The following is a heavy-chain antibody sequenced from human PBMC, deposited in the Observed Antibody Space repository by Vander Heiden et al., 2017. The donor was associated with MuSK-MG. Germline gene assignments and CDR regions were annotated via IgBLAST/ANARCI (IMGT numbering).Heavy chain of an antibody. CDR3: ARGLGWDLDY. Sequence: EVQLVESGGGLVQPGGSVRLSCEASGITFSSSTMHWVRQAPGKGLEWVSYISRTSNVIYYADSVEGRFTISRDNARNSLFLQMNNLRPEDTAVYYCARGLGWDLDYWGQGTLVTVS. CDR1: GITFSSST. V-gene: IGHV3-48*04. D-gene: IGHD1-26*01. CDR2: ISRTSNVI. J-gene: IGHJ4*02.